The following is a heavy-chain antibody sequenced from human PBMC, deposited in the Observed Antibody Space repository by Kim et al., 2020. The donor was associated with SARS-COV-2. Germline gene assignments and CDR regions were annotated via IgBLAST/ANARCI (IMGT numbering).Heavy chain of an antibody. CDR2: MNPNSGNT. J-gene: IGHJ6*02. CDR3: AGGLFPYSSGWHYYYYGMDV. Sequence: ASVKVSCKASGYTFTSYDINWVRQATGQGLEWMGWMNPNSGNTGYAQKFQGRVTMTRNTPISTAYMDLSSLRSENTAVYYFAGGLFPYSSGWHYYYYGMDVWGQGTTVTVSS. V-gene: IGHV1-8*01. CDR1: GYTFTSYD. D-gene: IGHD6-19*01.